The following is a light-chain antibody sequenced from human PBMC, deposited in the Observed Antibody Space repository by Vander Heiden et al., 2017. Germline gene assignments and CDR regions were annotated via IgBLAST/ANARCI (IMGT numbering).Light chain of an antibody. CDR2: DDS. Sequence: SYVLTQPPSVSVAPGQTARITCGGNKIGSKTLQWYQQKPGQAPVLVVYDDSDRPSGIPERFSGSNSGNTATLTISRVEAGDEADYYCQVWDSNSGHQVFGRGTTLTVL. V-gene: IGLV3-21*02. CDR3: QVWDSNSGHQV. CDR1: KIGSKT. J-gene: IGLJ2*01.